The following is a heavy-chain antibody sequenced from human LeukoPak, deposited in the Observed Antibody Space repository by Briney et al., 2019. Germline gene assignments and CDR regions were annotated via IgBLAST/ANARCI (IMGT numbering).Heavy chain of an antibody. CDR1: GYTFTGYY. J-gene: IGHJ4*02. Sequence: ASVKVSCKAFGYTFTGYYLHWVRQAPGQGLEWMGWINPNSGGTNYAQKFQGRVTMSVDTSKNQFSLKLSSVTAADTAVYYCASGDVHSSGWFLGYWGQGTLVTVSS. V-gene: IGHV1-2*02. CDR3: ASGDVHSSGWFLGY. CDR2: INPNSGGT. D-gene: IGHD6-19*01.